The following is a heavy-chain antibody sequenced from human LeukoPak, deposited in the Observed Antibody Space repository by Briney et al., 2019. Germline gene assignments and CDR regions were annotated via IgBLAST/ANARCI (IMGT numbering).Heavy chain of an antibody. D-gene: IGHD3-9*01. J-gene: IGHJ4*02. V-gene: IGHV4-34*01. CDR1: GGSFSGYY. Sequence: SETLSLTCAVYGGSFSGYYWSWIRQPPGKGLEWIGEINHSGSTNCNPSLKSRVTISVDTSKNQFSLKLSSVTAADTAVYYCARGYFDWLLDYWGQGTLVTVSS. CDR3: ARGYFDWLLDY. CDR2: INHSGST.